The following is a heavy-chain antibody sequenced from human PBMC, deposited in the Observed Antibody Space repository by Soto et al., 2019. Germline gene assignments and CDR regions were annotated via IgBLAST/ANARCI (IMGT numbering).Heavy chain of an antibody. CDR1: GGSISSSNW. CDR3: ARKIAVAGIRDYYYYGMDV. J-gene: IGHJ6*02. CDR2: IYHSGST. V-gene: IGHV4-4*02. D-gene: IGHD6-19*01. Sequence: SETLSLTCAVSGGSISSSNWWSWVRQPPGKGLEWIGEIYHSGSTNYNPSLKSRVTISVDKSKNQFSLKLSSVTAADTAVYYCARKIAVAGIRDYYYYGMDVWGQGTTVTVSS.